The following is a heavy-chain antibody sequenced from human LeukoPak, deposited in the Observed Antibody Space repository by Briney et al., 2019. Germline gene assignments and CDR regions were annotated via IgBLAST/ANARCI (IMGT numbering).Heavy chain of an antibody. Sequence: SVKVSCKASGGTLSSYAISWVRQAPGQGLEWMGEIIPIFGTANYAQKFQGRVTITADESTSTAYMELSSLRSEDTAVYYCARDLGIAVAGIVRTQSWFDPWGQGTLVTVSS. V-gene: IGHV1-69*13. CDR3: ARDLGIAVAGIVRTQSWFDP. D-gene: IGHD6-19*01. CDR2: IIPIFGTA. J-gene: IGHJ5*02. CDR1: GGTLSSYA.